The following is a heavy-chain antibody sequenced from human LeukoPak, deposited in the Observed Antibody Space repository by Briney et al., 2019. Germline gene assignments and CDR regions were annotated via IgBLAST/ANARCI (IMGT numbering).Heavy chain of an antibody. J-gene: IGHJ4*02. Sequence: SETLSLTCTVSGGSISSGDYYWSWIRQPPGKGLEWIGYIYYSGSTYYNPSLKSRVTISVDTSKNQFSLKLSSVTAADTAVYYCARVTSGSYWGGHYFDYWGQGTLVTVSS. CDR2: IYYSGST. CDR3: ARVTSGSYWGGHYFDY. V-gene: IGHV4-30-4*08. D-gene: IGHD1-26*01. CDR1: GGSISSGDYY.